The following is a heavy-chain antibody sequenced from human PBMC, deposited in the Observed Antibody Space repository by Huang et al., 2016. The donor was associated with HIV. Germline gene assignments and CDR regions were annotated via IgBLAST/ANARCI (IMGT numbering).Heavy chain of an antibody. D-gene: IGHD5-12*01. J-gene: IGHJ6*03. CDR3: ARAVDGFNSKGFYMDV. CDR2: IRADGSNE. V-gene: IGHV3-30*02. CDR1: GFIFDNFG. Sequence: QVQLVESGGGVVQPGGSLRLPCGASGFIFDNFGMHWVRQGPGKGLEWVAVIRADGSNEYNGESGKGRFSISRDNFENMVYLQMNSLGDGDTAIYYCARAVDGFNSKGFYMDVWGKGTAVIVSS.